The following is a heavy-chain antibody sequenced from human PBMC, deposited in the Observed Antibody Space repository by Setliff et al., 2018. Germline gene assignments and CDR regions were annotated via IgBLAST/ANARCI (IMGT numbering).Heavy chain of an antibody. Sequence: ASVKVSCKASGYIFTDYGVSWVRQAPGQGLEWVGWISPHNGKTYYAQKLQGRITMTTDTSTSTAYMELRSLTSDDTAVYYCSRLVRYCTTTTCQRASGAEFWGQGTLVTVSS. CDR2: ISPHNGKT. CDR3: SRLVRYCTTTTCQRASGAEF. V-gene: IGHV1-18*01. CDR1: GYIFTDYG. D-gene: IGHD2-8*01. J-gene: IGHJ4*02.